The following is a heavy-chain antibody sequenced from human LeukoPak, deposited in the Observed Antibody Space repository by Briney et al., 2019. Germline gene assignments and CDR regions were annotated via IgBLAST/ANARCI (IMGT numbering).Heavy chain of an antibody. V-gene: IGHV1-18*01. CDR1: GYTFTNYG. CDR3: ARGLPPYGEPDY. J-gene: IGHJ4*02. CDR2: ISTYNGDT. Sequence: GASVKVSCKASGYTFTNYGVNWVRQAPGQGLEWMGWISTYNGDTNYAQKLQGRVTMTTDASTSTAYMELRSLTSDDTAFYYCARGLPPYGEPDYWGQGTLVTVSS. D-gene: IGHD4-17*01.